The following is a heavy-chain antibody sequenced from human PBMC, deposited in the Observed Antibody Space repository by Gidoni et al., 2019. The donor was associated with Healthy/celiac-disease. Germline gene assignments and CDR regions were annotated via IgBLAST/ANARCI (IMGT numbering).Heavy chain of an antibody. J-gene: IGHJ5*02. V-gene: IGHV1-46*01. CDR3: ARARIKNCISTSCYDVSGRFDP. CDR1: GYTFTSYS. D-gene: IGHD2-2*01. Sequence: QVQLVQSGAEVKKPGASVKVSCKASGYTFTSYSMPWGRQAPGQGLEWMGIINPSGGSTSYAQKFQGRVTMTRDTSTSTVDMELSSLRSEDTAVYYCARARIKNCISTSCYDVSGRFDPWGQGTLVTVSS. CDR2: INPSGGST.